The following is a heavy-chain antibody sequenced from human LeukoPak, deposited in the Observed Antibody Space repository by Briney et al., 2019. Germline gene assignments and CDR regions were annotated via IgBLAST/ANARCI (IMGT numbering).Heavy chain of an antibody. J-gene: IGHJ4*02. V-gene: IGHV1-18*01. CDR3: ASSAVAGKLDY. Sequence: VSVKVSCKASGYTFTSYGISWVRQAPGQGREWMGWISAYNGNTNYAQKPQGRCTMTTDTSTSKDYMWLRSLRSADTAVYYCASSAVAGKLDYSGEGSLVSASS. CDR1: GYTFTSYG. D-gene: IGHD6-19*01. CDR2: ISAYNGNT.